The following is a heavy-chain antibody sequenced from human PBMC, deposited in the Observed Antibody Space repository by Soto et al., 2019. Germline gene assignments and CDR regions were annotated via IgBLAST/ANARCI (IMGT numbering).Heavy chain of an antibody. CDR2: ITWNSGST. CDR1: GFTFDDYA. V-gene: IGHV3-9*01. CDR3: AKDMSSSPAYGDYPAY. J-gene: IGHJ4*02. D-gene: IGHD4-17*01. Sequence: EVQLVESGGGLVQPGRSLRLSCAASGFTFDDYAMHWVRQPPGKGLEWVAGITWNSGSTGYADAVKGRFTVSRDNAEKSLYQEISSLRPEDTAFYYCAKDMSSSPAYGDYPAYWGQGTLVTVSS.